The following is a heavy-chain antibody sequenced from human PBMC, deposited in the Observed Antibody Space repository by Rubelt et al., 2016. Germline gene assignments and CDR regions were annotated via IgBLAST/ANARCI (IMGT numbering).Heavy chain of an antibody. D-gene: IGHD2-15*01. J-gene: IGHJ4*02. CDR1: GFTFSTYS. Sequence: LWGRGGGVVQPGRSLRLSCAASGFTFSTYSMNWVRQAPGKGLEWVSSISSSSSYIYYADSVKGRFTISRDNAKNSLYLQMNSLRAEDTAVYYCARYKCSGGSCYATFDCWGQGTLVTVSS. CDR2: ISSSSSYI. V-gene: IGHV3-21*01. CDR3: ARYKCSGGSCYATFDC.